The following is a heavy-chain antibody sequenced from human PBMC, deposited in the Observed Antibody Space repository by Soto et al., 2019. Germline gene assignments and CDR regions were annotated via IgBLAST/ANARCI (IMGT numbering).Heavy chain of an antibody. J-gene: IGHJ6*02. D-gene: IGHD2-15*01. V-gene: IGHV5-10-1*01. CDR1: GYSFTNYW. CDR2: IDPSDSYT. CDR3: ARQTVKMVTVYYYYQYGMDV. Sequence: HXESLKLSCRCSGYSFTNYWINLVLQMPGKGLEWMGRIDPSDSYTNYSPSFQGHVTISADKSINSVYLQWSSLKASDTAMYFCARQTVKMVTVYYYYQYGMDVWGQGTTVTVSS.